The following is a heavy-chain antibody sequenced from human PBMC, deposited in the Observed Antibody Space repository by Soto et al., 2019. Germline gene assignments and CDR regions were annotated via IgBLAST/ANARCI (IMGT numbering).Heavy chain of an antibody. CDR2: TYYRSKWYN. CDR1: GDSVSSNSAA. J-gene: IGHJ5*02. CDR3: ARVSYRLGGGVLVYNWIDP. V-gene: IGHV6-1*01. D-gene: IGHD3-16*02. Sequence: PSQTLSLTCAISGDSVSSNSAAWNWIRQSPSRGLEWLGRTYYRSKWYNDYAVSVKSRITINPDTSKNQFSLQLNSVTPEDTAVYYCARVSYRLGGGVLVYNWIDPWGQGTLVTVSS.